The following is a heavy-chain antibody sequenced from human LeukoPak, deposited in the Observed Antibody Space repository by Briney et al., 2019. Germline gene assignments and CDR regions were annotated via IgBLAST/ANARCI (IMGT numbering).Heavy chain of an antibody. D-gene: IGHD2-15*01. CDR1: GFTFSSYA. CDR3: ATISMIYCTGGSCYWRY. J-gene: IGHJ4*02. V-gene: IGHV3-23*01. CDR2: LSGSGEIT. Sequence: PGGSLRLSCAASGFTFSSYAMTWVRQAPGKGLEWVSGLSGSGEITRYADSVKGRFTISRDNSKNMLYLQMNSLRADDTAVYYCATISMIYCTGGSCYWRYWGQGTLVTVSS.